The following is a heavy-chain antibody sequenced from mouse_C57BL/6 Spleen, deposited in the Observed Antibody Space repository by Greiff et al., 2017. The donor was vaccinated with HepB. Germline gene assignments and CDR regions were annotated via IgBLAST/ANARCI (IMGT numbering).Heavy chain of an antibody. CDR3: ARGDPPYYFDY. V-gene: IGHV3-1*01. D-gene: IGHD3-3*01. CDR2: ISYSGST. J-gene: IGHJ2*01. CDR1: GYSITSGYD. Sequence: EVQGVESGPGMVKPSQSLSLTCTVTGYSITSGYDWHWIRHFPGNKLEWMGYISYSGSTNYNPSLKSRISITHDTSKNHFFLKLNSVTTEDTATYYCARGDPPYYFDYWGQGTTLTVSS.